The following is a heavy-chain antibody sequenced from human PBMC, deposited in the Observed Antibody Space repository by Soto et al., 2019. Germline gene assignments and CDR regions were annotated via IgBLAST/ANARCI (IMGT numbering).Heavy chain of an antibody. D-gene: IGHD4-17*01. CDR1: GGSFSDYK. CDR2: IRHNGDT. CDR3: AGGPDYGDYDA. J-gene: IGHJ5*02. Sequence: SETLSFTCVVSGGSFSDYKWTWIRQSPEKGLEWIGEIRHNGDTNSKPSLRSRLTMSLDTSKNQFSLHLSSVTSADTAVYFCAGGPDYGDYDAWGQGTLVTVSS. V-gene: IGHV4-34*01.